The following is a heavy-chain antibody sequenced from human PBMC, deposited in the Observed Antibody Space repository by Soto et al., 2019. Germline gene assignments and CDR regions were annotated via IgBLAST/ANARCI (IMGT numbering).Heavy chain of an antibody. Sequence: QVQLQASGPGLVKPSETLSLTCTVSGGSISSYYWSWIRQPPGKGLEWIGYIYYSGSTNYNPSLKXRVTISVDTSKNPFSLKLSSVTAADTALYYCARTYGRNFDYWGQGTLVTVSS. CDR1: GGSISSYY. CDR2: IYYSGST. D-gene: IGHD3-10*01. V-gene: IGHV4-59*01. J-gene: IGHJ4*02. CDR3: ARTYGRNFDY.